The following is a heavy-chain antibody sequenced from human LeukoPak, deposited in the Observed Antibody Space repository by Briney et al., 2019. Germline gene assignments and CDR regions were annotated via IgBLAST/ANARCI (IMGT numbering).Heavy chain of an antibody. CDR3: AKGGVVGTRYYFDS. CDR1: GFSFSYYW. V-gene: IGHV3-7*01. D-gene: IGHD2-15*01. J-gene: IGHJ4*02. CDR2: TKEDGSGS. Sequence: PGGSLRLSCAASGFSFSYYWMSWVRQAPGEGLEWVANTKEDGSGSSYVDSVKGRFTISRDNAKNSLYLQMNSLRAEDTAVYYCAKGGVVGTRYYFDSWGQGTLVTVSS.